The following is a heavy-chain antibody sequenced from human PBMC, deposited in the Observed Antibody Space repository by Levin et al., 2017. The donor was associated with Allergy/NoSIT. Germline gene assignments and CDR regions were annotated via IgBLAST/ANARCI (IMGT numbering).Heavy chain of an antibody. CDR2: INHSGST. V-gene: IGHV4-34*01. CDR1: GGSFSGYY. J-gene: IGHJ4*02. D-gene: IGHD1-1*01. Sequence: SETLSLTCAVYGGSFSGYYWSWIRQPPGKGLEWIGEINHSGSTNYNPSLKSRVTISVDTSKNQFSLKLSSVTAADTAVYYCARGQYMGPNYWGQGTLVTVSS. CDR3: ARGQYMGPNY.